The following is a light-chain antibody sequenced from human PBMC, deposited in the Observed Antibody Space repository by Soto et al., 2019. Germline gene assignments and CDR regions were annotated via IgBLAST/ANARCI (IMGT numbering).Light chain of an antibody. J-gene: IGLJ2*01. CDR3: QVWDPSTFHPI. V-gene: IGLV3-21*04. CDR2: YDS. Sequence: SYELTQSPSVSVAPGRTARVACEGNNIGTKSVHWYQQRPGQAPVVVVYYDSDRPSGIPEQFSGSNSGNTATLTISSVEAGDEADYYCQVWDPSTFHPIFGGGTKVTVL. CDR1: NIGTKS.